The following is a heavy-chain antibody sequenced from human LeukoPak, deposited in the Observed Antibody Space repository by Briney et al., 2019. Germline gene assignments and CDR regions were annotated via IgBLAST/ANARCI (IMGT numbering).Heavy chain of an antibody. D-gene: IGHD2-15*01. V-gene: IGHV1-8*01. CDR3: ARGPAFHRKRVVGGWFDP. CDR1: GYTFTSYD. J-gene: IGHJ5*02. Sequence: ASVKVSCKASGYTFTSYDIHWVRQATGHGLEWMGWMNPNSAHTGHAQKFQGRVTMTRDTSISTAYMELSGLTSEDTALYYCARGPAFHRKRVVGGWFDPWGQGTLVTVSS. CDR2: MNPNSAHT.